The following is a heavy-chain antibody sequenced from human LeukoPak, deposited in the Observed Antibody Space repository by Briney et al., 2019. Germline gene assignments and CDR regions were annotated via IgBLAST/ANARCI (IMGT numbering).Heavy chain of an antibody. Sequence: GGSLRLSCAVSGFTVSSNYMSWVRQAPGKGLEWVSVLYNGGNTYYADSVKGRFTISRDNAKNTLYLQMNSLRAEDTAVYYCARGGDDYVWGSPPDYWGQGTLVTVSS. J-gene: IGHJ4*02. D-gene: IGHD3-16*01. CDR3: ARGGDDYVWGSPPDY. CDR1: GFTVSSNY. CDR2: LYNGGNT. V-gene: IGHV3-53*01.